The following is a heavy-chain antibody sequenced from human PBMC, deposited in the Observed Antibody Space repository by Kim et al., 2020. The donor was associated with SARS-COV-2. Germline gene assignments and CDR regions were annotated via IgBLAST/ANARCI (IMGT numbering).Heavy chain of an antibody. J-gene: IGHJ6*01. D-gene: IGHD3-22*01. CDR1: GGSISSYY. CDR2: ISYSGST. CDR3: ARDYGYYDSSGYDYYYYG. V-gene: IGHV4-59*01. Sequence: SETLSLTCTVSGGSISSYYWSWTRQPPGKGLEWMGYISYSGSTNSNPSLKRRVTISVDTSKNQFSLKLSSVTAADTAVYYCARDYGYYDSSGYDYYYYG.